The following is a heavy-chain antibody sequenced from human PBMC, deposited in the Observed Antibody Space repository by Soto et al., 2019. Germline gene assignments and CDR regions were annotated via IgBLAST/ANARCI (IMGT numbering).Heavy chain of an antibody. CDR2: LSSSGSAI. CDR1: GFTFSSYE. Sequence: EVQLVESGGGLVQPGGSLRLSCAASGFTFSSYEMNWVRQAPGKGLEWVSYLSSSGSAIYYADSVKGRFTISRDNAKNSLYLQMNSLRAEDTAVYYCARVSVSSGWSTSYYFDYWGQGTLVTVSS. J-gene: IGHJ4*02. V-gene: IGHV3-48*03. D-gene: IGHD6-19*01. CDR3: ARVSVSSGWSTSYYFDY.